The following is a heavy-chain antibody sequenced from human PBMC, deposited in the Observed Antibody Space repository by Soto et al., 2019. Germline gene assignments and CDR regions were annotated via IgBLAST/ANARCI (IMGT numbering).Heavy chain of an antibody. V-gene: IGHV3-33*01. CDR3: ARDGIQLWSKKFHFDY. Sequence: GSLRLSCAASGFTFSSYGMHWVRQAPGKGLEWVAVIWYDGSNKYYADSVKGRFTISRDNSKNTLYLQMNSLRAEDTAVYYCARDGIQLWSKKFHFDYWGQGTLVTVSS. D-gene: IGHD5-18*01. J-gene: IGHJ4*02. CDR2: IWYDGSNK. CDR1: GFTFSSYG.